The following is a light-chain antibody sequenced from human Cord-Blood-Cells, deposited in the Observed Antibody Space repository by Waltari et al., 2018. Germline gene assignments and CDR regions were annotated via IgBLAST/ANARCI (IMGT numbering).Light chain of an antibody. CDR3: QQSYSTPRT. CDR2: AAS. CDR1: QSISSY. V-gene: IGKV1-39*01. Sequence: DIQMTQSPSSLSASEGDRVTITCRASQSISSYLNWYQQKPGKAPKLLIYAASSLQSGVPSRFSGSGSGTDFTLTINSLQPEDFATYYCQQSYSTPRTFGQGTKVEIK. J-gene: IGKJ1*01.